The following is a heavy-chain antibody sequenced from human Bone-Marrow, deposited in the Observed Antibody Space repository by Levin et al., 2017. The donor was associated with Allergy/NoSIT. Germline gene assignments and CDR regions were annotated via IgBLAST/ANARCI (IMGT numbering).Heavy chain of an antibody. V-gene: IGHV1-69*01. CDR2: IIPIFGTA. CDR3: TTSGYPDAFDI. Sequence: KISCKASGGTFSSYAISWVRQAPGQGLEWMGGIIPIFGTANYAQKFQGRVTITADESTSTAYMELSSLRSEDTAVYYCTTSGYPDAFDIWGQGTMVTVSS. CDR1: GGTFSSYA. J-gene: IGHJ3*02. D-gene: IGHD3-3*01.